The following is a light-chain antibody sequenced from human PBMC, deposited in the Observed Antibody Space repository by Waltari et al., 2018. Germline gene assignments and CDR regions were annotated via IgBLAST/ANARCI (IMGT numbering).Light chain of an antibody. J-gene: IGLJ3*02. CDR1: YSNIGSNV. CDR2: RSD. V-gene: IGLV1-44*01. CDR3: ASWDDSLNGHWV. Sequence: QSVLTQPPSASGTPGQRVTISCSGSYSNIGSNVVNWYQQLPGKAPKLLIYRSDRGPAGVLVRFSGSKSGSSASLAIDGLHSEDEADYYCASWDDSLNGHWVFGGGTKVTVL.